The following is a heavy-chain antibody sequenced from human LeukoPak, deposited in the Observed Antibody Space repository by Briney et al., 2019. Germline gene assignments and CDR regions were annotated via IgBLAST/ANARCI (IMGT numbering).Heavy chain of an antibody. J-gene: IGHJ4*02. D-gene: IGHD3-10*01. CDR2: INPSGGST. Sequence: ASVKVSCKASGYIFTNYYMHWVRQALGQGLEWMGIINPSGGSTTYAQKFQGRVTMTRDTSTSTVYMELSSLRSEDTAVYYCARDHGSAYYRAPRHWGQGTLVTVSS. CDR1: GYIFTNYY. V-gene: IGHV1-46*01. CDR3: ARDHGSAYYRAPRH.